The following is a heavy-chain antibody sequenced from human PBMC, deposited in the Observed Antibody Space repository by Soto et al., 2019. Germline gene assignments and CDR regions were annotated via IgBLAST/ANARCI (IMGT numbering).Heavy chain of an antibody. D-gene: IGHD6-19*01. V-gene: IGHV4-39*01. Sequence: SETLSLTCSVSGGSINSSSYFCGWVRQPPGKGLEWIGSIYYSGSTYYNPSLRSRVTISVDTSKNQFSLKLSSVTAADTAVFYCARHYSSGSRNWFDPWGQGTLVTSPQ. CDR1: GGSINSSSYF. CDR3: ARHYSSGSRNWFDP. J-gene: IGHJ5*02. CDR2: IYYSGST.